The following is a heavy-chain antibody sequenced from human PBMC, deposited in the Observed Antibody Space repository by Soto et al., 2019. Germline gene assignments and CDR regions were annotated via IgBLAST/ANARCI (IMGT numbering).Heavy chain of an antibody. D-gene: IGHD6-13*01. CDR1: GFTFSSYA. V-gene: IGHV3-30-3*01. CDR3: ARTTPGIAAAARPYGMDV. Sequence: VQLVESGGGVVQPGRSLRLSCAASGFTFSSYAMHWVRQAPGKGLEWVAVISYDGSNKYYADSVKGRFTISRDNSKNTLYLQMNSLRAEDTAVYYCARTTPGIAAAARPYGMDVWGQGTTVTVSS. J-gene: IGHJ6*02. CDR2: ISYDGSNK.